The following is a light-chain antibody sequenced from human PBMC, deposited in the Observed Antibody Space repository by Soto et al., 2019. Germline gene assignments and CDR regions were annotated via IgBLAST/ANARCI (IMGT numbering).Light chain of an antibody. V-gene: IGKV2-28*01. CDR1: QSLLHSNGYNY. CDR2: LGS. Sequence: DIVMTQSPLSLTVTPGESASISCRSSQSLLHSNGYNYLDWYLQKPGQSPQLLIYLGSNRASVVPDRVSSSGSVTEFTLKISSVEAADVGVYYRMQASLTVYLFGQGNQREFK. J-gene: IGKJ2*01. CDR3: MQASLTVYL.